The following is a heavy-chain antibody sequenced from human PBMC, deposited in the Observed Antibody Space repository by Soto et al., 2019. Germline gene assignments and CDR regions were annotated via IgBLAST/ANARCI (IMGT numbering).Heavy chain of an antibody. V-gene: IGHV4-39*01. Sequence: SETLSLTCTVSGGSISSSSYYWGWIRQPPGKGLEWIGSIYYSGSTYYNPSLKSRVTISVDTSKNQFSLKLSSVTAADTAVYYCASRTVLRYFDWQNNWFDPWGQGTLVTVSS. CDR2: IYYSGST. CDR3: ASRTVLRYFDWQNNWFDP. J-gene: IGHJ5*02. D-gene: IGHD3-9*01. CDR1: GGSISSSSYY.